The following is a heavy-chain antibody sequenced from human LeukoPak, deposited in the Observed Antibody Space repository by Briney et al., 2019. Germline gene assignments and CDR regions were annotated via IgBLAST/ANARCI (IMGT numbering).Heavy chain of an antibody. D-gene: IGHD3-10*01. V-gene: IGHV4-30-4*08. CDR2: IYYSGST. J-gene: IGHJ3*02. CDR3: ARGQPLQPMVLDAFDI. CDR1: GGSISSGDYY. Sequence: SETLSLTCTVSGGSISSGDYYWSWIRQPPGKGLEWIAYIYYSGSTYYNPSLKSRVTISVDTSKNQFSLKLSSVTATDTAVYYSARGQPLQPMVLDAFDIWGHGTMVTVSS.